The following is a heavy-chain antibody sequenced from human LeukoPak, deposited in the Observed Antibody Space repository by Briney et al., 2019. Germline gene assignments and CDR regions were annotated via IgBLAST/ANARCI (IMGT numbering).Heavy chain of an antibody. CDR2: ISAYNGNT. Sequence: ASVKVSCKASGYTFTSYGITWVRQAPGQGLEWMGWISAYNGNTNYAQKLQGRVTMTTDTSTSTAYMELRSLRSDDTAVDYCARFEKQQPLGFYYYYGMDVWGKGTTVTVSS. V-gene: IGHV1-18*04. D-gene: IGHD6-13*01. CDR3: ARFEKQQPLGFYYYYGMDV. J-gene: IGHJ6*04. CDR1: GYTFTSYG.